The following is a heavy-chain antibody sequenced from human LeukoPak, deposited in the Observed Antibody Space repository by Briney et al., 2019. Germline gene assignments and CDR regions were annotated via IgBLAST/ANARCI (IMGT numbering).Heavy chain of an antibody. V-gene: IGHV1-69*13. Sequence: GASVKVSCKASGGTFSSYAISWVRQAPGQGLEWMGGIIPIFGTANYAQKFQGRVTITADESTSTAYMELSSLRSEDTAVYYCASRDGLEWLFFDYWGQGTLVTVPS. CDR1: GGTFSSYA. CDR3: ASRDGLEWLFFDY. CDR2: IIPIFGTA. J-gene: IGHJ4*02. D-gene: IGHD3-3*01.